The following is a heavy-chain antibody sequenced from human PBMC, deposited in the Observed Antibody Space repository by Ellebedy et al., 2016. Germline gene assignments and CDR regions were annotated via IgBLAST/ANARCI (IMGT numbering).Heavy chain of an antibody. CDR1: GVSISSYY. D-gene: IGHD5-12*01. J-gene: IGHJ4*02. CDR3: ARHASWDSGNDLDY. Sequence: SETLSLTXSVSGVSISSYYWSWFRQPPGKGLEWIGIGYGSGSTRYNPSLESRLTISLDMSKNQFSLSLTSATAADTAVYYCARHASWDSGNDLDYWGQGTLVIVSS. V-gene: IGHV4-59*08. CDR2: GYGSGST.